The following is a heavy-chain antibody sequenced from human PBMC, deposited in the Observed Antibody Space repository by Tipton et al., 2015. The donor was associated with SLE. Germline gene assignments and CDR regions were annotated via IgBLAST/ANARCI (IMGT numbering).Heavy chain of an antibody. CDR2: IKQDGSEK. Sequence: GSLRLSCTASGFTFGDYAMSWVRQAPGKGLEWVANIKQDGSEKDYVDSVKGRFAISRDNAKNSLYLQMNSLRAEDTAVYYCTRTENWGQGTLVTVSS. J-gene: IGHJ4*02. V-gene: IGHV3-7*01. CDR1: GFTFGDYA. CDR3: TRTEN.